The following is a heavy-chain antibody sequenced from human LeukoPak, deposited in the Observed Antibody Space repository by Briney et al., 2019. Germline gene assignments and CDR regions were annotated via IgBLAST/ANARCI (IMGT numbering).Heavy chain of an antibody. V-gene: IGHV1-2*02. CDR1: GYTFTDYY. CDR3: ARVKGGFGELSSFDY. CDR2: SNPNSGVT. D-gene: IGHD3-10*01. J-gene: IGHJ4*02. Sequence: ASVKVSCKASGYTFTDYYMHWVRQAPGQGLEWMGWSNPNSGVTQYAQKFQGRVTMTRDTSITTAYMELSSLTFDDTAVYYCARVKGGFGELSSFDYWGQGTLVTVSS.